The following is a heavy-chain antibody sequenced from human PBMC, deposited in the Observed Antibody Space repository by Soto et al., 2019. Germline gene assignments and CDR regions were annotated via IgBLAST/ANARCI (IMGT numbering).Heavy chain of an antibody. J-gene: IGHJ3*02. V-gene: IGHV3-23*01. CDR1: GFICSSYD. D-gene: IGHD2-8*02. CDR3: AKATATGGGAFDI. CDR2: ILVDGRT. Sequence: GGSLRLSCAASGFICSSYDMSWVRQAPGKGLEWVSTILVDGRTFYVDSVKGRFTISRDSSKNTVYLQMNSLTAGDTALYYCAKATATGGGAFDICGQGTMVTVS.